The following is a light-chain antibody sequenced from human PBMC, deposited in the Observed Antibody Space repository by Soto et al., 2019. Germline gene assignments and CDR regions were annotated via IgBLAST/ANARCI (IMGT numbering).Light chain of an antibody. CDR3: TSYVGSDIWV. J-gene: IGLJ3*02. CDR2: EVS. CDR1: NSDVGAYKY. Sequence: QSALTQPPSASGSPGQSVTTSCTGTNSDVGAYKYVSWYQQYPGKAPKLMIYEVSKRPSGVPDRFSGSKSGNTASLTVSGLQAEDEADYYCTSYVGSDIWVFGGGTKLTVL. V-gene: IGLV2-8*01.